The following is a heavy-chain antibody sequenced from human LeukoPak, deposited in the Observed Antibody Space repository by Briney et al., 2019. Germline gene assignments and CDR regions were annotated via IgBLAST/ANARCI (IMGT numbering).Heavy chain of an antibody. J-gene: IGHJ4*02. V-gene: IGHV1-2*02. Sequence: ASVKVSFKASGYTCTVYYRHCLRQSPGQGLEWMGWIKPNRSGTNSAQKFEGRVNMTGDTSIKTAYMEVSRLRSDDTAVYYCASGRTYRSRSYWVDYWGQGTLVTVSS. CDR3: ASGRTYRSRSYWVDY. D-gene: IGHD3-10*01. CDR2: IKPNRSGT. CDR1: GYTCTVYY.